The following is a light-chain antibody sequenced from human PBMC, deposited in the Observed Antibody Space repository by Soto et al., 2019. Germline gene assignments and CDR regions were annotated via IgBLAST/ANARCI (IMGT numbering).Light chain of an antibody. CDR2: AAS. V-gene: IGKV1-9*01. J-gene: IGKJ5*01. CDR3: QQLNSYPRT. CDR1: QGISSY. Sequence: DVQLTQSPSFLSGSVGDRVTSTCRASQGISSYLAWYQQKPGKAPKLLIYAASTLQSGVPSRFSGSGSGTEFTLTISSLQPEDFATYYCQQLNSYPRTFGQGTRLEIK.